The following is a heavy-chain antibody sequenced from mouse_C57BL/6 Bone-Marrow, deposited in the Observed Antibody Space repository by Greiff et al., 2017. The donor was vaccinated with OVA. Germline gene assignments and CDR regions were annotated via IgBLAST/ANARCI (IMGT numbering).Heavy chain of an antibody. CDR1: GFTFSSYA. CDR3: TRDEDPFAY. Sequence: EVNVVESGEGLVKPGGSLKLSCAASGFTFSSYAMSWVRQTPEKRLEWVAYISSGGDYIYYADTVKGRFTISRDNARNTLYLQMSSLKSEDTAMYYCTRDEDPFAYWGQGTLVTVSA. V-gene: IGHV5-9-1*02. CDR2: ISSGGDYI. J-gene: IGHJ3*01.